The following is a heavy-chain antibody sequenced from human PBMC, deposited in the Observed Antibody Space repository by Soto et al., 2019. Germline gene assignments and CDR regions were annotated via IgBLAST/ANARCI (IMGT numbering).Heavy chain of an antibody. D-gene: IGHD6-19*01. CDR3: ARGIVERSSGWYYFDS. CDR1: GYTFTNYA. Sequence: QVQLVQSGADVSKPGASVRISCKASGYTFTNYAVNWMRQAPGQSLEWMGWINAGNGHTKYSQSYQGGITRTRDASATTVDRELSSLSSEDTALYFCARGIVERSSGWYYFDSWGQGTLVTVSS. J-gene: IGHJ4*02. V-gene: IGHV1-3*01. CDR2: INAGNGHT.